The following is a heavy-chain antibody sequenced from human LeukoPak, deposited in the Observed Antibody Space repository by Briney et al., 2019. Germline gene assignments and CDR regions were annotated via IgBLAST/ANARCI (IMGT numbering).Heavy chain of an antibody. V-gene: IGHV5-51*01. CDR2: IYPGDSDT. D-gene: IGHD4-11*01. CDR3: ARLTKPWDAFDI. CDR1: GSSFTSYW. J-gene: IGHJ3*02. Sequence: GESLKISCQGSGSSFTSYWIGWVRQLPGKGLEWMGIIYPGDSDTRYSPSFQGLVTISADKSISTAYLQWSSLKASDTAMYYCARLTKPWDAFDIWGQGTMVTVSS.